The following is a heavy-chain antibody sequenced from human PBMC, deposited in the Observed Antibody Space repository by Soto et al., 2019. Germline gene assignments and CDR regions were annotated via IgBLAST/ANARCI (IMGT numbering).Heavy chain of an antibody. D-gene: IGHD1-1*01. V-gene: IGHV3-7*03. J-gene: IGHJ4*02. CDR2: INQGGSGA. CDR3: ARSSSTGTVDY. CDR1: GFTFGIYW. Sequence: GGSLRLSCAASGFTFGIYWMSWVRQAPGKGLEWVANINQGGSGAYYVDSVEGRFAISRDNVQNTLYLQINSLRAEDTAMYYCARSSSTGTVDYWGQGTLVTVSS.